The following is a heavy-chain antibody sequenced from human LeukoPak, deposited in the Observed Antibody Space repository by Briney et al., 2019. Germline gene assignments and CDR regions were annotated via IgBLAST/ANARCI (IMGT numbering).Heavy chain of an antibody. CDR2: INPSGGSI. CDR3: ARGRNYYDSSGYYYEGDAFDI. CDR1: GYIFTSYY. J-gene: IGHJ3*02. D-gene: IGHD3-22*01. V-gene: IGHV1-46*01. Sequence: ASVKVSCKASGYIFTSYYMFWVRQAPGQGLEWMGIINPSGGSIRYAQKFQGRVTMTRDTSTSTVYMKLSSLRSEDTAVYYCARGRNYYDSSGYYYEGDAFDIWGQGTMVTVSS.